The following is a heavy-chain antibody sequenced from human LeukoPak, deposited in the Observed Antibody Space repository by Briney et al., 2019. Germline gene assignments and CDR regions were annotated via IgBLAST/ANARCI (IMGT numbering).Heavy chain of an antibody. Sequence: SETLSLTCAVSGGSFSGHYWDWVRQPPGRGLQWIGSVDYSGSTYYNPSLKSRFTISLDTSNNQFSLRLSSVIAADTAVYYCARVLPYFDYWGQGTLVTVSS. V-gene: IGHV4-39*07. CDR2: VDYSGST. CDR1: GGSFSGHY. CDR3: ARVLPYFDY. J-gene: IGHJ4*02.